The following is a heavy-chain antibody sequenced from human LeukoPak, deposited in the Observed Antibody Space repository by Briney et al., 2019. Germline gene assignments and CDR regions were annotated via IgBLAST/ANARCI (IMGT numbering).Heavy chain of an antibody. D-gene: IGHD4-17*01. V-gene: IGHV4-59*01. CDR1: GGSISSYY. J-gene: IGHJ4*02. CDR2: IYYSGST. Sequence: SETLSLTCTVSGGSISSYYWSWLRQPPGKGLEWIGYIYYSGSTNYNPSLKSRVTISVDTSKSQFSLKLSSVTAADTAVYYCARTYGDYPYYFDYWGQGTLVTVSS. CDR3: ARTYGDYPYYFDY.